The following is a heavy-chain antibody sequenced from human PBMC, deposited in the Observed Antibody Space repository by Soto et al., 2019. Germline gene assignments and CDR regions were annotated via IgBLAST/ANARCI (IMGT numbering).Heavy chain of an antibody. J-gene: IGHJ4*02. Sequence: PGGSLRLSCAASVFTVSSNYMSWVRQAPGKGLEWVSVIYSGGSTYYADSVKGRFTISRDNSKNTLYLQMNSLRAEDTAVYYCARDRRYCSGGSCYSGDYWGQGTLVTVSS. D-gene: IGHD2-15*01. V-gene: IGHV3-53*01. CDR1: VFTVSSNY. CDR2: IYSGGST. CDR3: ARDRRYCSGGSCYSGDY.